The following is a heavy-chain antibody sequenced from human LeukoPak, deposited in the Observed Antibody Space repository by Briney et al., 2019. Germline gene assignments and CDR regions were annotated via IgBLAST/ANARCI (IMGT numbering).Heavy chain of an antibody. CDR1: GGSISSYY. CDR2: IYYSGST. V-gene: IGHV4-59*01. J-gene: IGHJ4*02. CDR3: ARVGTVDTAMVTPYYFDY. Sequence: SETLSLTCTVSGGSISSYYWSWMRQPPGQGLEWIGYIYYSGSTNYNPSLKSRVTISVDTSKNQFSLKLSSVTAADTAVYYCARVGTVDTAMVTPYYFDYWGQGTLVTVSS. D-gene: IGHD5-18*01.